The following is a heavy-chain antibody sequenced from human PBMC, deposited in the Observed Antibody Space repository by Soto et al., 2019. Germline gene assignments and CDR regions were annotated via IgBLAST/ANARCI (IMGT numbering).Heavy chain of an antibody. CDR1: GGTFSSYA. D-gene: IGHD4-17*01. CDR2: ISGSGGST. V-gene: IGHV3-23*01. Sequence: GGSLRLSSAASGGTFSSYAMSWVRQAPGKGLEWVSAISGSGGSTYYADSVKGRFTISRDNSKNTLYLQMNSLRAEDTAVYYCAKAAHDYGDLFFDYWGQGTLVTVSS. J-gene: IGHJ4*02. CDR3: AKAAHDYGDLFFDY.